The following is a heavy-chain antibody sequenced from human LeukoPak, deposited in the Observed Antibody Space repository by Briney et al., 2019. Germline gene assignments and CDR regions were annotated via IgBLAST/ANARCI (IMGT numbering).Heavy chain of an antibody. V-gene: IGHV6-1*01. CDR3: ASHRSDYGDYLAAFDI. J-gene: IGHJ3*02. Sequence: SQTLSLTCAISGDSVSSNSAAWNWNRQSPSRGLEWLGRTYYRSKWYNDYAISVRSRITITPDTSKNQFSLQLKSATPEDTAMYYCASHRSDYGDYLAAFDIWGQGTMVTVSS. CDR2: TYYRSKWYN. D-gene: IGHD4-17*01. CDR1: GDSVSSNSAA.